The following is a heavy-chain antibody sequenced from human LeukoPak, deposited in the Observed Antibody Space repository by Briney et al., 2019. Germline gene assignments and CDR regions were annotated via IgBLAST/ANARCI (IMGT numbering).Heavy chain of an antibody. D-gene: IGHD3-22*01. CDR2: ISGSGGST. CDR1: GFTFSSYA. J-gene: IGHJ4*02. V-gene: IGHV3-23*01. CDR3: AKERRITMIVVVIKESYFDY. Sequence: GGSLRLSCAASGFTFSSYATSWVRQAPGKGLEWVSAISGSGGSTYYADSVKGRFTISRDNSKNTLYLQMNSLRAEDTAVYYCAKERRITMIVVVIKESYFDYWGQGTLVTVSS.